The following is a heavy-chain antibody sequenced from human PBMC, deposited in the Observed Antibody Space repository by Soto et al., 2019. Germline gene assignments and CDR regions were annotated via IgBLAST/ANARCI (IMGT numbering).Heavy chain of an antibody. D-gene: IGHD6-19*01. J-gene: IGHJ4*02. CDR2: LYYTGDT. Sequence: QLQLQESGPGLVKPSETLSLTCTVSGGSISSTGYNWDWVRQPPGKGLEWIGSLYYTGDTHYNWSLRSRVTISGDTSKNQFSLKLSSVTAADTAVYYCARVARYSYGWTPFDYWGQGTLVTVSS. CDR1: GGSISSTGYN. CDR3: ARVARYSYGWTPFDY. V-gene: IGHV4-39*01.